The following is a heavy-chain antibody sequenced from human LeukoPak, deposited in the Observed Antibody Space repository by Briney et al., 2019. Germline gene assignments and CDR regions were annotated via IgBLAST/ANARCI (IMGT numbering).Heavy chain of an antibody. CDR2: VSDSGST. Sequence: SETLSPTFTVSGGSISSHYWSWIRQPPGKGLEWIGYVSDSGSTNYNPSLKSRVTVSVDTSKDQFSLKLTSVTAADTAVYYCARTGSSWPLYYYYYMDVWGKGTTVTVSS. J-gene: IGHJ6*03. CDR1: GGSISSHY. CDR3: ARTGSSWPLYYYYYMDV. D-gene: IGHD6-13*01. V-gene: IGHV4-59*11.